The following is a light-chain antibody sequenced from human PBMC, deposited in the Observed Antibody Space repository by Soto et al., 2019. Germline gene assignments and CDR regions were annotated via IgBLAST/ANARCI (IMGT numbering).Light chain of an antibody. CDR1: SSNIGAGYD. CDR2: GNS. J-gene: IGLJ2*01. V-gene: IGLV1-40*01. CDR3: QSYDSSLSGYVV. Sequence: QSVLTQPPSVSWAPGQRVTISCTGSSSNIGAGYDVHWYQQLPGPAPKLLIYGNSNRPAGVPDRFSGSKSGTSASLAITGLQAEDEADYYCQSYDSSLSGYVVFGGGTKVTVL.